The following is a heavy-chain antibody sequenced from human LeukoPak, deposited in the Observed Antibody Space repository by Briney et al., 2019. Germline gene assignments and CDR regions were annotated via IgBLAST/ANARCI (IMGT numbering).Heavy chain of an antibody. Sequence: ASVKVSCKASGYTFTSYGISWVRQAPGQGLEWMGWISAYNGNTNYAQKFQGRVTMTRNTSISTAYMELSSLRSEDTAVYYCAVAAAGTAFDYWGQGTLVTVSS. J-gene: IGHJ4*02. V-gene: IGHV1-18*01. CDR3: AVAAAGTAFDY. CDR1: GYTFTSYG. CDR2: ISAYNGNT. D-gene: IGHD6-13*01.